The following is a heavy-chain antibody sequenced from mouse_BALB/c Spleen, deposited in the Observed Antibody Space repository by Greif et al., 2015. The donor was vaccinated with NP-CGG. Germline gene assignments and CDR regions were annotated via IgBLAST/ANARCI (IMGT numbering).Heavy chain of an antibody. V-gene: IGHV1-80*01. Sequence: QVQLQHPGAELVRPGSSVKISCKASGYAFSSSWLTWVKQRPGQGLEWIGHIYPGDGDTNYNGKFKGKATLTADKSSSIAYMQLRSLKSEDAAVYFCARSQGYYCDDWGQGTTLTVSS. J-gene: IGHJ2*01. CDR2: IYPGDGDT. CDR3: ARSQGYYCDD. CDR1: GYAFSSSW.